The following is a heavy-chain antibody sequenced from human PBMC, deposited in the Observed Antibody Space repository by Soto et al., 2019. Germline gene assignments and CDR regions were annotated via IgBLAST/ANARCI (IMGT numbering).Heavy chain of an antibody. CDR1: GFTFSNAW. D-gene: IGHD6-19*01. CDR3: TTGIAVAGTYAFDI. Sequence: GGSLRLSCAASGFTFSNAWMSWVRQAPGKGLEWVGRIKSKTDGGTTDYAAPVKGRFTISRDDSKNTLYLQMNSLKTEDTAVYYCTTGIAVAGTYAFDIWGPGTMVTVSS. CDR2: IKSKTDGGTT. J-gene: IGHJ3*02. V-gene: IGHV3-15*01.